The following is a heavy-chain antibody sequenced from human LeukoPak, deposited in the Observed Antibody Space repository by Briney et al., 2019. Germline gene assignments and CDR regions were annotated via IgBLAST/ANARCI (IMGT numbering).Heavy chain of an antibody. CDR3: ARGGSYFVH. D-gene: IGHD3-16*01. Sequence: GGSLRLSCAASGFTFSSYWMTWVRQAPGKGLEWVSHISTSGSTINYADSVKGRFTISRDNAKNSLYLQMNSLRAEDTAVYYCARGGSYFVHWGQGTLVTVSS. J-gene: IGHJ4*02. CDR1: GFTFSSYW. V-gene: IGHV3-48*04. CDR2: ISTSGSTI.